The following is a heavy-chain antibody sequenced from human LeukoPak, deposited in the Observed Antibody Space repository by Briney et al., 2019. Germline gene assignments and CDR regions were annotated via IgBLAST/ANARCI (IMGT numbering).Heavy chain of an antibody. CDR1: GFTFISYY. Sequence: ASVKVSCKASGFTFISYYIHWVRQAPGQGLEWMGWVGPNTGGTYYAQTFQGRVTMTSAASISTVYMELTSLTYDDTALYYCARGSRFHPQNWFDPWGQGTLITVSS. D-gene: IGHD3-10*01. J-gene: IGHJ5*02. CDR2: VGPNTGGT. V-gene: IGHV1-2*02. CDR3: ARGSRFHPQNWFDP.